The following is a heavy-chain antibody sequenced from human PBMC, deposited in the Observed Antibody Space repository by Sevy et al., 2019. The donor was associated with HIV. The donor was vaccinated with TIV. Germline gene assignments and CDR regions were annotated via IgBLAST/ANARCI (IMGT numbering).Heavy chain of an antibody. D-gene: IGHD4-17*01. CDR2: IYYSGST. J-gene: IGHJ4*02. V-gene: IGHV4-59*01. CDR1: GGSISTYY. Sequence: SETLSLTCTVSGGSISTYYWCWIRQPPGKGLEWIGYIYYSGSTNYSPSLKSRVTISVDTSKNQFSLKLSSVTAADTAVYYCACGAYDYGGNRLDYWGQGTLVTVSS. CDR3: ACGAYDYGGNRLDY.